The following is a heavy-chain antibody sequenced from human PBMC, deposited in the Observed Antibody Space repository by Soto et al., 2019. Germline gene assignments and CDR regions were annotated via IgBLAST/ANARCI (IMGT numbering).Heavy chain of an antibody. CDR2: ISSSSSTI. J-gene: IGHJ6*02. D-gene: IGHD3-3*01. CDR1: GFTFSSYS. CDR3: ATDGVSRFYYGMDV. V-gene: IGHV3-48*02. Sequence: LRLSCAASGFTFSSYSMNWVRQAPGKGLEWVSYISSSSSTIYYADSVKGRFTISRDNAKNSLYLQMNSLRDEDTAVYYCATDGVSRFYYGMDVWGQGTTVTVSS.